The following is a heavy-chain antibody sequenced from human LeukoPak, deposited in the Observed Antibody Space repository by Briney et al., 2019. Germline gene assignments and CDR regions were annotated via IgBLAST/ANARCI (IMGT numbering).Heavy chain of an antibody. V-gene: IGHV4-39*07. D-gene: IGHD5-18*01. J-gene: IGHJ4*02. CDR1: GGSISSSSYY. Sequence: SETLSLTCTVSGGSISSSSYYWGWVRQPPGKGLEWIGSMYYLGSTYYNPSLYSRATKSVDTSKNQFSLKLTSVTAADTAVYYCARGDTAMVNDYWGQGTLVTVSS. CDR2: MYYLGST. CDR3: ARGDTAMVNDY.